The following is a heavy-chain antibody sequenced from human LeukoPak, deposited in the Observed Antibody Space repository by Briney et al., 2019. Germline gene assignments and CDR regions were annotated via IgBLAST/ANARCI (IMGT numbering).Heavy chain of an antibody. V-gene: IGHV1-18*01. Sequence: ALVKVSCKASGYTFTSYGISWVRQAPGQGLEWMGWISAHNGNINYAQKLQGRVTMTKDTSTNTAYMELRSLTSDDTAVYYCARDGYFDCWGQGTLVTVSS. CDR2: ISAHNGNI. CDR1: GYTFTSYG. CDR3: ARDGYFDC. J-gene: IGHJ4*02.